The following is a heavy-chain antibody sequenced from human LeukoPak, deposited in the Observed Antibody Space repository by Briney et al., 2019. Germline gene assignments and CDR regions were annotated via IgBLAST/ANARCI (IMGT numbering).Heavy chain of an antibody. CDR2: INPSGGST. CDR3: ARSGRNSEYYYDSSGYREKLDY. Sequence: ASVKVSFKASGYTFTSYYMHWVRQAPGQGLEWMGIINPSGGSTSYAQKFQGRVTMTRDTSTSTVYMELSSLRSEDTAVYYCARSGRNSEYYYDSSGYREKLDYWGQGTLVTVSS. J-gene: IGHJ4*02. V-gene: IGHV1-46*01. D-gene: IGHD3-22*01. CDR1: GYTFTSYY.